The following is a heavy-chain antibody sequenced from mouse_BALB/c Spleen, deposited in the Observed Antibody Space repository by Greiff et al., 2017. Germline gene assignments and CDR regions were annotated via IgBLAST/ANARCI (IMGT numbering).Heavy chain of an antibody. D-gene: IGHD1-1*01. CDR2: ISYSGST. CDR3: ARYTGPYYAMDY. CDR1: GDSITSCY. Sequence: EVLLQESGPSLVKPSQTLSLTCSVSGDSITSCYWNWIRKFPGNKLEYMGYISYSGSTYYNPSLKSRISITRDTSKNQYYLQLNSVTTEDTATYYCARYTGPYYAMDYGGQGTSVTVSS. V-gene: IGHV3-8*02. J-gene: IGHJ4*01.